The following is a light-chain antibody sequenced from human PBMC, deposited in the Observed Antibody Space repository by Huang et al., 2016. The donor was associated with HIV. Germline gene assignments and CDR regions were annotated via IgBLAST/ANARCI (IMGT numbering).Light chain of an antibody. V-gene: IGKV4-1*01. J-gene: IGKJ1*01. Sequence: DIVMTQPPASLPVSLGERATINCKSSQSVLDSSNKKNYLAWYQQKPGPPPKLLLYWASVRESGVPDRFRGSGSGTEFTLTINNLQAEDVAVYYCQQYYSTPAFGQGTNVDI. CDR3: QQYYSTPA. CDR2: WAS. CDR1: QSVLDSSNKKNY.